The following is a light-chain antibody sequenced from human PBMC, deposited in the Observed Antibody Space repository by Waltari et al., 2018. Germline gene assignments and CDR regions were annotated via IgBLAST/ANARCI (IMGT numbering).Light chain of an antibody. J-gene: IGKJ2*01. CDR2: KAS. V-gene: IGKV1-5*03. CDR3: QQYNSYDMYT. Sequence: DIQMTQSPSTLSASVGARVTITCRASQSISSWLAWYQQKPGKAPNLLIYKASTLESGVPPRFSGSGSGTEFTLTISSLQPEDFATYYCQQYNSYDMYTFGQGTRLEIK. CDR1: QSISSW.